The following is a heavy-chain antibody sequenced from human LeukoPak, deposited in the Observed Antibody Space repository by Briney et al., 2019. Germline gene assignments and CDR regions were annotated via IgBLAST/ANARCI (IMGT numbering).Heavy chain of an antibody. D-gene: IGHD3-9*01. V-gene: IGHV4-59*12. CDR3: ARATRYFDWSALIDY. J-gene: IGHJ4*02. CDR2: IFYSGST. CDR1: GGSISSYY. Sequence: SETLSLTCTVSGGSISSYYWSWIRQPPGKGLEWIGYIFYSGSTYYNPSLKSRVTISVDTSKNQFSLKLSSVTAADTAVYYCARATRYFDWSALIDYWGQGTLVTVSS.